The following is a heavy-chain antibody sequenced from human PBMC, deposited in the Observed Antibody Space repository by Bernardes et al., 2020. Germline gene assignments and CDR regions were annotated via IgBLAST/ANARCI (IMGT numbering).Heavy chain of an antibody. CDR2: INPNSGGT. CDR3: AREGVVVPAAMDEGNWFDP. Sequence: ASVKVFCKASGYTFTGYYMHWVRQAPGQGLEWMGWINPNSGGTNYAQKFQGRVTMTRDTSISTAYMELSRLRSDDTAVYYCAREGVVVPAAMDEGNWFDPWGQGTLVTVSS. CDR1: GYTFTGYY. V-gene: IGHV1-2*02. D-gene: IGHD2-2*01. J-gene: IGHJ5*02.